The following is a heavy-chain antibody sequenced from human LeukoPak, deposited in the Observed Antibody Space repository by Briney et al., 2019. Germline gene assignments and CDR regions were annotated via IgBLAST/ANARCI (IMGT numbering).Heavy chain of an antibody. CDR3: ARGVPRYCRSPGRATADICGVY. CDR1: GYTFTSYD. D-gene: IGHD2-2*01. V-gene: IGHV1-8*03. J-gene: IGHJ4*01. CDR2: MNPNSGHT. Sequence: ASVKVSCKASGYTFTSYDINWVRQATGQGLEWMGWMNPNSGHTGYAQKFQGRVTITRNTSISTTYMELSSLRSEDTAVYYCARGVPRYCRSPGRATADICGVYWGQGTLVTVSS.